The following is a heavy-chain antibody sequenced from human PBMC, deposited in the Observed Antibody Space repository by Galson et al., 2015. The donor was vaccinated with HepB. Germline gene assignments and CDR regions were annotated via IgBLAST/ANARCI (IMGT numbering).Heavy chain of an antibody. D-gene: IGHD6-13*01. V-gene: IGHV3-15*01. Sequence: SLRLSCAASGFTFSNAWMNWVRQAPGKGLEWVGRLKSKAVGGTTDYAAPVKGRFTISRDDSLDTLYLQMNSLKTEDTAVYYCTTNLGIAASGGWGQGTLDTVSS. CDR3: TTNLGIAASGG. CDR2: LKSKAVGGTT. CDR1: GFTFSNAW. J-gene: IGHJ4*02.